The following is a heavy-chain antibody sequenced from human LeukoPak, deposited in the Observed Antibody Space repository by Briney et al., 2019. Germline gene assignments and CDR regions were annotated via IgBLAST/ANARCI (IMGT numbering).Heavy chain of an antibody. J-gene: IGHJ3*02. CDR3: VVGATADAFDI. D-gene: IGHD1-26*01. CDR1: GFIFSDYY. CDR2: ISGSGGST. V-gene: IGHV3-11*01. Sequence: GGSLRLSCAASGFIFSDYYMSWIRQAPGKGLEWVSAISGSGGSTYYADSVKGRFTISRDNAKNSLYLQMNSLRAEDTAVYYCVVGATADAFDIWGQGTMVTVSS.